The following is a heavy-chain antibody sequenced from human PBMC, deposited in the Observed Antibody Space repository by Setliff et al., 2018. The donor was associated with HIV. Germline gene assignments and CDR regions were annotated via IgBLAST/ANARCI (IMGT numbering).Heavy chain of an antibody. Sequence: TGGSLRLSCAVSGFTFSSYAMSWVRQAPGKGPEWVSAISGSAGSTYYADSVKGRFTISGDNSKNTLYLQMNSLRAEDTAVYYCAKPYRGSVVRDQGYMDVWGKGTTVTVS. D-gene: IGHD3-10*01. CDR1: GFTFSSYA. V-gene: IGHV3-23*01. CDR2: ISGSAGST. CDR3: AKPYRGSVVRDQGYMDV. J-gene: IGHJ6*03.